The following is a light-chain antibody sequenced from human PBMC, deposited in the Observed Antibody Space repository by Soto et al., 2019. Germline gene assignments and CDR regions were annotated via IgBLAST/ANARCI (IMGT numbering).Light chain of an antibody. CDR3: AAWDDSLSGVV. CDR2: SNN. V-gene: IGLV1-44*01. CDR1: SYNIGSNT. Sequence: QSVLTQPPSASGTPGQRVTISCSGSSYNIGSNTINWYQQFPGTAPRLLIYSNNQRPSGVPDRFSGSKSGTSASLAISGLQSEDEADFYCAAWDDSLSGVVFGGGTKLTVL. J-gene: IGLJ2*01.